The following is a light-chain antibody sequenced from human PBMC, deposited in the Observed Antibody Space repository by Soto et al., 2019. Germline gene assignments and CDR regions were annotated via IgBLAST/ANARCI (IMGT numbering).Light chain of an antibody. CDR2: ATS. CDR3: QEYDTSPPLYT. Sequence: EIVLTQSPGTLSLSPGERATLSCRASQSVDSTYLAWYQQRPGQAPRLHIYATSSRAAGVPDRSSGSGSGTDFTLTSSRLEPEDFAVYYCQEYDTSPPLYTFGQGTKLDIK. V-gene: IGKV3-20*01. CDR1: QSVDSTY. J-gene: IGKJ2*01.